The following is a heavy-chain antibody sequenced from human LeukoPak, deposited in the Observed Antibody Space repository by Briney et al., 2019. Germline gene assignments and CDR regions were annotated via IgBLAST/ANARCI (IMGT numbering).Heavy chain of an antibody. Sequence: GGSLRLSCAASGLTFSSHWMHWVRKAPGKGLVWVSRITNDGSSTTYADSVKSRFTISRDNAKNMLYLQVNSLRAEDTAVYYCARDWARYCGGDCYSSSDYWGQGTLVTVSS. CDR3: ARDWARYCGGDCYSSSDY. J-gene: IGHJ4*02. V-gene: IGHV3-74*01. CDR1: GLTFSSHW. CDR2: ITNDGSST. D-gene: IGHD2-21*02.